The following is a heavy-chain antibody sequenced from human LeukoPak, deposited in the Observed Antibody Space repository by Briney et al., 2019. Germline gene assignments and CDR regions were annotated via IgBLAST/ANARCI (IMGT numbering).Heavy chain of an antibody. CDR2: INPNSGGT. CDR1: GYTFTGYY. CDR3: ARGVYYYDSSGYYL. J-gene: IGHJ5*02. D-gene: IGHD3-22*01. Sequence: ASVKVSCKASGYTFTGYYMHWVRQAPGQGLEWMRWINPNSGGTNYAQKFQGRVTMTRDTSISTAYMELSRLRSDDTAVYYCARGVYYYDSSGYYLWGQGTLVTVSS. V-gene: IGHV1-2*02.